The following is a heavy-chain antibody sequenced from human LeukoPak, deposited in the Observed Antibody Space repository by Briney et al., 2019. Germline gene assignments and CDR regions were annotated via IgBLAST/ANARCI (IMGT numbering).Heavy chain of an antibody. V-gene: IGHV1-18*01. CDR3: ARDRVLAARPLGPDY. Sequence: VASVKVSCEASGYTFTSYGISWVRQAPGQGLEWVGWVSAYNGNTNYAQKLQGRVTMTTDTSTSTAYMELRSLRSDDTAVYYCARDRVLAARPLGPDYWGQGTLVTVSS. D-gene: IGHD6-6*01. J-gene: IGHJ4*02. CDR2: VSAYNGNT. CDR1: GYTFTSYG.